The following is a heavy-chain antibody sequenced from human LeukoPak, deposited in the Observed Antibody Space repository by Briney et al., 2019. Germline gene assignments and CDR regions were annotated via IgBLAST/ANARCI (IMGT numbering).Heavy chain of an antibody. CDR3: ARGPMGGTTISHKSNYYYHMDV. J-gene: IGHJ6*03. D-gene: IGHD1-7*01. CDR1: GGTFSSYA. Sequence: ASVKVSCKASGGTFSSYAISWVRQAPGQGLEWMGGIIPIFGTANYAQKFQGRVTITADESTSTAYMELSSLRSEDTAVYYCARGPMGGTTISHKSNYYYHMDVWGEGTTVTVSS. CDR2: IIPIFGTA. V-gene: IGHV1-69*13.